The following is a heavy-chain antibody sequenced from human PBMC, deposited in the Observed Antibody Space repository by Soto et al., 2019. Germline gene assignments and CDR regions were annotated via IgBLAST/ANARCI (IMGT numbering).Heavy chain of an antibody. CDR2: IIPIFGTA. Sequence: SVKVSCKASGGTFSSYAISWVRQPPGQALVWMGGIIPIFGTANYAQKFQGRVTITADESTSTAYMELSSLRSEDTAVYYCARDLDSSGRLAPGRFDYWGQGTLVTVS. CDR1: GGTFSSYA. CDR3: ARDLDSSGRLAPGRFDY. J-gene: IGHJ4*02. D-gene: IGHD6-19*01. V-gene: IGHV1-69*13.